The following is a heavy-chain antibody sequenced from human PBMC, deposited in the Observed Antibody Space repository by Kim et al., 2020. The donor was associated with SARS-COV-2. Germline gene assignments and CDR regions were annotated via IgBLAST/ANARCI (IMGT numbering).Heavy chain of an antibody. V-gene: IGHV4-4*02. CDR3: ARVXXNYDILTEPIDAFXX. Sequence: SETLSLTCAVSGGSISSSNWWSWVRQPPGKGLEWIGEIYHSGSTNYNPSLKSRVTISVXKSKNQFSLKLSSXTAADTAVYYCARVXXNYDILTEPIDAFXXWGQGXXVTVSS. J-gene: IGHJ3*01. D-gene: IGHD3-9*01. CDR1: GGSISSSNW. CDR2: IYHSGST.